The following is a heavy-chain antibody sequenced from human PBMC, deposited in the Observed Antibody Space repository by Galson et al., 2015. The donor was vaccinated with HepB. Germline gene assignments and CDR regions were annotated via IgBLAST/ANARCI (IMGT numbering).Heavy chain of an antibody. D-gene: IGHD2-21*02. J-gene: IGHJ3*02. CDR3: AGERGGDAPDAFDI. CDR1: GFTFSSYA. Sequence: SLRLSCAASGFTFSSYAMHWVRQAPGKGLEWVAVISYDGSNKYYADSVKGRFTISRDNSKNTLYLQMNSLRAEDTAVYYCAGERGGDAPDAFDIWGQGTMVTVSS. V-gene: IGHV3-30-3*01. CDR2: ISYDGSNK.